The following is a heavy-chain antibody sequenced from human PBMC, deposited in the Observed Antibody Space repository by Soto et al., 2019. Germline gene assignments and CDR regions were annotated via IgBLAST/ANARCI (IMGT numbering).Heavy chain of an antibody. D-gene: IGHD3-10*01. J-gene: IGHJ6*02. Sequence: SETLSLTCTVSGGSISSSSYYWGWIRQPPGKGLEWIGSIYYSGSTYYNPSLKSRVTISVDTSKNQFSLKLSSVTAADTAVYYCASYTDYYGSGSRDYYYYGMDVWGQGTTVTVSS. CDR2: IYYSGST. V-gene: IGHV4-39*01. CDR3: ASYTDYYGSGSRDYYYYGMDV. CDR1: GGSISSSSYY.